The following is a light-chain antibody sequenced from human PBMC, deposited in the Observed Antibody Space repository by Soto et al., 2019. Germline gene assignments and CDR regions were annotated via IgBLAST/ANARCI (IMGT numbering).Light chain of an antibody. CDR3: QQLNSYPQT. CDR2: SAS. J-gene: IGKJ5*01. V-gene: IGKV1-5*01. Sequence: DIQMTQSPSTLSASVGDRVTITCRASQGISGWLAWYQQKAGKAPKLLVYSASTLQSGVPSRFSGSGSGPDFTLTISSLQPEDSATYFCQQLNSYPQTFGQGTRLEIK. CDR1: QGISGW.